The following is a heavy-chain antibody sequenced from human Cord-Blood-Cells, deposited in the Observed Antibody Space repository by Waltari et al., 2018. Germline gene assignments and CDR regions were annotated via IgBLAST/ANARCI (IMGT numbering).Heavy chain of an antibody. J-gene: IGHJ4*02. Sequence: QVQLQQWGAGLLKPSETLSLTCAVYGGSFSGYYWSWIRPPPGTGLAWIGEIKHSESTNYNPSLKSRVTISVDTSKNQFSLKLSSVTAADTAVYYCARERPLIGYDSSGYYYIHDYWGQGTLVTVSS. D-gene: IGHD3-22*01. V-gene: IGHV4-34*01. CDR2: IKHSEST. CDR1: GGSFSGYY. CDR3: ARERPLIGYDSSGYYYIHDY.